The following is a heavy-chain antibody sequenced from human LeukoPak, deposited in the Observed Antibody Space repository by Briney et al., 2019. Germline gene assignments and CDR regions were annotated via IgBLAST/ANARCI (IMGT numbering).Heavy chain of an antibody. V-gene: IGHV1-18*01. D-gene: IGHD5-18*01. CDR2: MSAYNGKT. CDR1: GYSFTSYG. J-gene: IGHJ3*02. Sequence: ASVKVSCKASGYSFTSYGFNWVRQAPGQGLEWMGWMSAYNGKTNYTHSLQGRVPVTADTSTSTAYMELRSLRSEDTAVYYCARGMGYSYGHPQGAFDIWGQGTMVTVSS. CDR3: ARGMGYSYGHPQGAFDI.